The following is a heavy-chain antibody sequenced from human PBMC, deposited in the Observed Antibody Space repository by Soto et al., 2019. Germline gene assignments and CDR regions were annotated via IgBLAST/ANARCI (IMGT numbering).Heavy chain of an antibody. CDR1: GYTFTSYG. Sequence: ASVKVSCKASGYTFTSYGISWVRQAPGQGLEWMGWISAYNGNTNYAQKLQGRVTMTTDTSTSTAYMELRSLRVEDTAVYYCAKDLALMADYWGQGTPVTVSS. CDR3: AKDLALMADY. D-gene: IGHD3-16*01. J-gene: IGHJ4*02. CDR2: ISAYNGNT. V-gene: IGHV1-18*04.